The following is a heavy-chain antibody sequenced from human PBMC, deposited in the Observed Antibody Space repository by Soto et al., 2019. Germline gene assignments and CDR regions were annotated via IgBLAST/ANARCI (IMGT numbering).Heavy chain of an antibody. CDR3: ARSYYYDSSGYYFLGY. Sequence: ASVKVSCKASGYTFTSYGISWVRQAPGQGLEWMGWISAYNGNTNYAQKLQGRVTMTTDTSTSTAYMELRSLRSDDTAVYYCARSYYYDSSGYYFLGYWGQGTLVTVSS. J-gene: IGHJ4*02. D-gene: IGHD3-22*01. CDR1: GYTFTSYG. V-gene: IGHV1-18*01. CDR2: ISAYNGNT.